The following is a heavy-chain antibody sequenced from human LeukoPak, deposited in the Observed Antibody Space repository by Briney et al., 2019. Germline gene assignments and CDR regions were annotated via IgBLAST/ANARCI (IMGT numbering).Heavy chain of an antibody. V-gene: IGHV4-39*01. CDR3: ARQQCNGGSCYSRAIWFDP. CDR2: IYYSGTT. Sequence: ETLSLTSNVAGGSISSTSHYWGWIRQPPWNGLEWIGRIYYSGTTYYSPSLKSRVTISVHTSKNQFSLKLSSVTAADTAVYYCARQQCNGGSCYSRAIWFDPWGQGTLVTVSS. J-gene: IGHJ5*02. D-gene: IGHD2-15*01. CDR1: GGSISSTSHY.